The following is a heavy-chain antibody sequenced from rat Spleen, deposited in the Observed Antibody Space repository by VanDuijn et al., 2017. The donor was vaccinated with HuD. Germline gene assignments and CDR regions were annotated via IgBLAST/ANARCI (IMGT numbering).Heavy chain of an antibody. CDR3: ARQGQLGVMDA. V-gene: IGHV5-29*01. J-gene: IGHJ4*01. Sequence: EVQLVESDGGLVQPGRSLKLSCAASGFTFSDYYMAWVRQAPTKGLEWVATISYDGSSTYYRDSVKGRFTISRDNAKSTLYLQMDSLRSEDTATYYCARQGQLGVMDAWGQGASVTVSS. CDR2: ISYDGSST. CDR1: GFTFSDYY. D-gene: IGHD1-10*01.